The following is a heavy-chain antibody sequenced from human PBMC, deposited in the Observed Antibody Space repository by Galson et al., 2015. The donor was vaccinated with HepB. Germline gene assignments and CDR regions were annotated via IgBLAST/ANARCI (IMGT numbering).Heavy chain of an antibody. CDR1: GFTFDDYA. J-gene: IGHJ3*02. D-gene: IGHD2-2*01. V-gene: IGHV3-9*01. CDR3: AKGLGYCSSTSCPDAFDI. CDR2: ISWNSGSI. Sequence: SLRLSCAASGFTFDDYAMHWVRQAPGKGLEWVSGISWNSGSIGYADSVKGRFTISRDNAKNSLYLQMNSLRAEDTALYYCAKGLGYCSSTSCPDAFDIWGQGTMVTVSS.